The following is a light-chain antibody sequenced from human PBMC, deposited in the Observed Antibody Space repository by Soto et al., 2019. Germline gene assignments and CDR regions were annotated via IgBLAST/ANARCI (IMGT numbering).Light chain of an antibody. CDR2: GNN. V-gene: IGLV1-40*01. J-gene: IGLJ2*01. CDR3: QSYDSSLSGWV. CDR1: SSNVGTSY. Sequence: QAVVTQPPSVSGAPGQRVTISCTGNSSNVGTSYVHWYQQLPGTAPKLLMYGNNNRPSGVPGRFSGSKSGTSASLAITGLQADDEADYYCQSYDSSLSGWVFGGGTKLTVL.